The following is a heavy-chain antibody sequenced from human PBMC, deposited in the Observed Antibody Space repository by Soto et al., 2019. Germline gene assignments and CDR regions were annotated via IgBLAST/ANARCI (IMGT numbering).Heavy chain of an antibody. V-gene: IGHV3-15*07. J-gene: IGHJ6*02. CDR3: IWQQEFYYGKDV. Sequence: EVQLVESGGGLVTPGGSLRLSCTGTGFSFSPAWMNWVRQAPGKGLEWVGRMKSYRGGGTTDYAATVQGRFTISRDYSNNTLKLQIKSLNFGDRALYFSIWQQEFYYGKDVWGQGTTVTVSS. CDR2: MKSYRGGGTT. CDR1: GFSFSPAW. D-gene: IGHD6-13*01.